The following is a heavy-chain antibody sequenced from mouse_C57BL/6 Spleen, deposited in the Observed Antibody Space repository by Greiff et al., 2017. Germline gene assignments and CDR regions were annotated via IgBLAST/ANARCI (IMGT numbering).Heavy chain of an antibody. CDR3: ARCYGSSYDYFDY. CDR2: ISSGGSYP. CDR1: GFTFSSYG. D-gene: IGHD1-1*01. J-gene: IGHJ2*01. Sequence: EVMLVESGGDLVKPGGSLKLSCAASGFTFSSYGMSWVRQTPDKRLEWVATISSGGSYPYYPDSVKGRFTMSRDNAKTTLYLQMSSLKSEDTAMYYCARCYGSSYDYFDYWGQGTTLTVSS. V-gene: IGHV5-6*02.